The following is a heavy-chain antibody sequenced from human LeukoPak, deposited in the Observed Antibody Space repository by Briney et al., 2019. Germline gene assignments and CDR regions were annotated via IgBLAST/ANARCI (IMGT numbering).Heavy chain of an antibody. D-gene: IGHD6-13*01. J-gene: IGHJ4*02. Sequence: ASVKVSCKASGYTFTGYYMHWVRQAPGQGLEWMGWINPNSGGTNYAQKFRGRVTMTRDTSISTAYMELSRLRSDDTAVYYCARVPTTNRIAAAGTGFAYFDYWGQGTLVTVSS. CDR3: ARVPTTNRIAAAGTGFAYFDY. CDR2: INPNSGGT. V-gene: IGHV1-2*02. CDR1: GYTFTGYY.